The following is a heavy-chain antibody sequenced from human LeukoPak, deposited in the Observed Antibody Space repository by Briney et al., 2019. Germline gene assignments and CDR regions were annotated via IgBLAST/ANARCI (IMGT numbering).Heavy chain of an antibody. CDR3: ARRYFDWLFDS. Sequence: PSETLSLTCTVSGGSNSNYYWSWIRQPPGKGLEWIGYIYYSGSTNYNPSLKSRVTISVDTSKNQFSLKLNSVTAADTAVYYCARRYFDWLFDSWGQGTLVTVSS. J-gene: IGHJ4*02. CDR1: GGSNSNYY. CDR2: IYYSGST. D-gene: IGHD3-9*01. V-gene: IGHV4-59*01.